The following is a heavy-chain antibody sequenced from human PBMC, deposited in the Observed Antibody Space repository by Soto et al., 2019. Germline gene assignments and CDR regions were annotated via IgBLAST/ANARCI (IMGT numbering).Heavy chain of an antibody. CDR2: VHGGGST. J-gene: IGHJ4*02. CDR3: AGRLTTAASLDY. CDR1: GFTGSNNH. Sequence: GGGLVQPGGSLRLSCAASGFTGSNNHMTWVRQAAGKGLELVSFVHGGGSTSYADSVKGRFTISRDNSKNTLYLQMDSLRAEDTAIYYCAGRLTTAASLDYWGRGTLVTVSS. D-gene: IGHD3-16*01. V-gene: IGHV3-53*01.